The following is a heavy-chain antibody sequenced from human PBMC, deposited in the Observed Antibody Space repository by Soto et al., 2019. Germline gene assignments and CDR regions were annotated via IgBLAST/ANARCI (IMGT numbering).Heavy chain of an antibody. J-gene: IGHJ3*02. CDR3: DVDAQCSSKTCAGALVI. D-gene: IGHD1-26*01. Sequence: DVQLVESGGGLVKPGGSLRLSCAASGFRFSDDWMTWVRQAPGKGLEWVGGVKRKSDGGTEDYAAPVKCRFTITREGVKKMVSVQMNSLKSENTPLYVYDVDAQCSSKTCAGALVIWGQGTVVIVSP. CDR2: VKRKSDGGTE. CDR1: GFRFSDDW. V-gene: IGHV3-15*01.